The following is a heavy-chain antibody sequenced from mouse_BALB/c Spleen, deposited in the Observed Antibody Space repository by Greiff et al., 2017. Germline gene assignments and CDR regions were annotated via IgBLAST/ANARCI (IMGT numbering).Heavy chain of an antibody. J-gene: IGHJ3*01. Sequence: VQLQESGPELVKPGALVKISCKASGYTFTSYDINWVKQRPGQGLEWIGWIYPGDGSTKYNEKFKGKATLTADKSSSTAYMQLSSLTSEDTAVYYCARLGGNFPWFAYWGQGTLVTVSA. CDR2: IYPGDGST. D-gene: IGHD2-1*01. CDR3: ARLGGNFPWFAY. V-gene: IGHV1S56*01. CDR1: GYTFTSYD.